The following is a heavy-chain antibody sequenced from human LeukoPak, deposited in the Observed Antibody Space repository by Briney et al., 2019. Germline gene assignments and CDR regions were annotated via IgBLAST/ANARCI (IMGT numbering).Heavy chain of an antibody. CDR1: GLTLSNYW. V-gene: IGHV3-66*01. CDR3: ARDGTDPRWFDP. CDR2: IYSGGST. Sequence: GGSLRLSCAASGLTLSNYWMTWVRQAPGKGLECVSVIYSGGSTYYADSVKGRFTISRDNSKNTLYLQMNSLRAEDTAVYYCARDGTDPRWFDPWGQGTLVTVSS. D-gene: IGHD2-8*02. J-gene: IGHJ5*02.